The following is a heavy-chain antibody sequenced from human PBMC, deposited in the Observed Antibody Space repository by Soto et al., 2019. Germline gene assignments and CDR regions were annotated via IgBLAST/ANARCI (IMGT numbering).Heavy chain of an antibody. J-gene: IGHJ6*02. V-gene: IGHV1-2*04. CDR3: ARDRITIFGVAPYYYGMDV. CDR1: GYTFTGYY. D-gene: IGHD3-3*01. CDR2: INPNSGGT. Sequence: ASVKVSCKASGYTFTGYYMHWVRQAPGQGLEWMGWINPNSGGTNYAQKFQGWVTMTRDTSISTAYMELSRLRSDDTAVYYCARDRITIFGVAPYYYGMDVWGQGTTVTVSS.